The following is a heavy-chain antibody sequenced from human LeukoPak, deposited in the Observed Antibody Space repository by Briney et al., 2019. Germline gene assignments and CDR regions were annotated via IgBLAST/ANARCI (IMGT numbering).Heavy chain of an antibody. D-gene: IGHD3-22*01. J-gene: IGHJ4*02. CDR1: GFTFSSYA. CDR2: ISGSGGST. CDR3: AKDASYYYDSSGLDY. Sequence: QPGGSLRLSCAASGFTFSSYAMNWVRQGPGKGLEWVSAISGSGGSTYYADSVKGRFTISRDNSKNTLYLQMNSLRAEDTAVYYCAKDASYYYDSSGLDYWGQGTLVTVSS. V-gene: IGHV3-23*01.